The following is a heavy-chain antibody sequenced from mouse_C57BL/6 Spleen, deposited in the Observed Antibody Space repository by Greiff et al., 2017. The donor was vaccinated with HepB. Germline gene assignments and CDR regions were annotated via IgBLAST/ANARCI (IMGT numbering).Heavy chain of an antibody. CDR3: VYYDYDGYAMDY. D-gene: IGHD2-4*01. J-gene: IGHJ4*01. Sequence: DVKLQESGAELVKPGASVKLSCTASGFNIKDYYMHWVKQRTEQGLEWIGRIDPEDGETKYAPKFQGKATITADTSSNTAYLQLSSLTSEDTAVYYCVYYDYDGYAMDYWGQGTSVTVSS. V-gene: IGHV14-2*01. CDR2: IDPEDGET. CDR1: GFNIKDYY.